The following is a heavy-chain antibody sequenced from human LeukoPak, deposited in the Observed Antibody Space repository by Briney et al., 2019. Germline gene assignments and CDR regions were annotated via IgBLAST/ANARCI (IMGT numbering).Heavy chain of an antibody. V-gene: IGHV3-23*01. CDR2: ISGSGGST. CDR3: ARDPMYDFWNTIYGMDV. J-gene: IGHJ6*02. CDR1: GFTFSSYA. Sequence: PGGSLRLSCAASGFTFSSYAMSWVRQAPGKGLEWVSAISGSGGSTYYADSVKGRFTISRDNSKNTLYLQMNSLRDEDTAVYYCARDPMYDFWNTIYGMDVWGQGTTVTVSS. D-gene: IGHD3-3*01.